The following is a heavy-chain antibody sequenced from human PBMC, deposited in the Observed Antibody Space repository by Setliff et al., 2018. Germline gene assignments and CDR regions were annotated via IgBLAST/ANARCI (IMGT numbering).Heavy chain of an antibody. CDR3: ARVVGADGIGIDY. J-gene: IGHJ4*02. Sequence: GKSLKISCRGSGYTFSDYWIGWVRQMPGKGLEWMGIIYPGDSDTRYSPSFQGQVTFSADKSISTAYLQWSSLKASGTATYYCARVVGADGIGIDYWGQGTVVTVSS. D-gene: IGHD2-15*01. CDR1: GYTFSDYW. CDR2: IYPGDSDT. V-gene: IGHV5-51*03.